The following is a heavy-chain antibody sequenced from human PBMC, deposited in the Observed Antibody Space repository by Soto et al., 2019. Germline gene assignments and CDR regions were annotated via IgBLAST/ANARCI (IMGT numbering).Heavy chain of an antibody. D-gene: IGHD4-4*01. Sequence: QVQLVQSGAEVKKPGASVKVSCKASGYTLTTYSMHWVRQAPGQRLEWMGWMNPLNGDTKYSQRFQGRLTIIRDTSASTAYMELSSLRSEDTAIYYCARGNSRAFDIWGQGTMVTVSS. CDR1: GYTLTTYS. CDR3: ARGNSRAFDI. CDR2: MNPLNGDT. J-gene: IGHJ3*02. V-gene: IGHV1-3*01.